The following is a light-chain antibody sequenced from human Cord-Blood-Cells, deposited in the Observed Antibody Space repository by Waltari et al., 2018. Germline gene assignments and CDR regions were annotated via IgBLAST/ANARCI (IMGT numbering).Light chain of an antibody. J-gene: IGLJ3*02. CDR3: CSYAGSSWV. V-gene: IGLV2-11*01. Sequence: QSALTQPRSVSGSPGQSVTISCTGTSSDVGGYNYVSWYQQHPGKAPKIMIYDVSKRPSGVPYRFSGSKSGNTASLTISGLQAEDEADYYCCSYAGSSWVFGGGTKLTVL. CDR1: SSDVGGYNY. CDR2: DVS.